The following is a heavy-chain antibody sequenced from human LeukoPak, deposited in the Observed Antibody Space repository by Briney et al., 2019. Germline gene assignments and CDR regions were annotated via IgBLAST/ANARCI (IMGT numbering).Heavy chain of an antibody. Sequence: SETLSLTCAVYGGSFSGYYWSWIRQPPGKGLEWVGEINHSGTTNYNPSLKSRVTISVDTSKNQFSLKLSSVTAADTAVYYCARSDGRRAFDIWGQGTMVTVSS. D-gene: IGHD6-25*01. CDR3: ARSDGRRAFDI. CDR1: GGSFSGYY. V-gene: IGHV4-34*01. CDR2: INHSGTT. J-gene: IGHJ3*02.